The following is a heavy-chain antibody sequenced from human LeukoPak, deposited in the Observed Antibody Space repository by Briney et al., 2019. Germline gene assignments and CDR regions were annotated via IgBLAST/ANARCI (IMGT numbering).Heavy chain of an antibody. J-gene: IGHJ4*02. CDR1: GFTFSSYS. D-gene: IGHD6-13*01. CDR3: ARESIAAAGIIDY. CDR2: ISSSSSYI. Sequence: GGSLRLSCAASGFTFSSYSMNWVRQAPGKGLEWVSSISSSSSYIYYADSVKGRFTISSDNAKNSLYLQMNSLRAEDTAVYYCARESIAAAGIIDYWGQGTLVTVSS. V-gene: IGHV3-21*01.